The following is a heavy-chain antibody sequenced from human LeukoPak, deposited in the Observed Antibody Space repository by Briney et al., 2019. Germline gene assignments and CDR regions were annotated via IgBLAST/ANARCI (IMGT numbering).Heavy chain of an antibody. V-gene: IGHV4-59*01. CDR2: IYYSGST. D-gene: IGHD6-19*01. Sequence: PSETLSLTCTVSGGSFSSYYWSWIRQPPGKGLEWIGYIYYSGSTNYNPSLKSRLTISVDTSKNQFSLKLSSVTAADTAVYYCARLTYSSGWYKGDAFDIWGQGTMVTVSS. J-gene: IGHJ3*02. CDR3: ARLTYSSGWYKGDAFDI. CDR1: GGSFSSYY.